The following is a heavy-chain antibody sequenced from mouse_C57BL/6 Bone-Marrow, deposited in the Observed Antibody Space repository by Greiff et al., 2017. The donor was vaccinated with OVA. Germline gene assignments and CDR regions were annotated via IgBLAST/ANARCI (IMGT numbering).Heavy chain of an antibody. CDR3: ARRGYYGSSYVY. CDR2: INPSTGGT. V-gene: IGHV1-42*01. CDR1: GYSFTGYY. J-gene: IGHJ2*01. Sequence: VQLKESGPELVKPGASVKISCKASGYSFTGYYMNWVKQSPDKSLEWIGEINPSTGGTTYNQKFKAKATLTVDKSSSIAYMQLKSLTSEDSAVYYCARRGYYGSSYVYWGQGTTLTVSS. D-gene: IGHD1-1*01.